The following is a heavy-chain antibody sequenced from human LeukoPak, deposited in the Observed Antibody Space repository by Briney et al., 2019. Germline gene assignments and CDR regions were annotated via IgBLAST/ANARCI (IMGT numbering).Heavy chain of an antibody. CDR3: ARVDTVMAYYFDL. J-gene: IGHJ4*02. CDR2: IYSGGTT. V-gene: IGHV3-53*04. CDR1: GFTVSTNC. Sequence: GGSLRLSCAASGFTVSTNCMTWVRQAPGKGLELVSTIYSGGTTYYADSVMGRFTISRHNSRNTLYLQMNSLRAEDTAVYYCARVDTVMAYYFDLWGQGTLVTVSS. D-gene: IGHD5-18*01.